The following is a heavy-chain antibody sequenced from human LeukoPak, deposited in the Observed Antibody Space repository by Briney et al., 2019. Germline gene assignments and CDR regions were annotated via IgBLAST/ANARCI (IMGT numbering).Heavy chain of an antibody. D-gene: IGHD5-18*01. CDR1: GGSISSGGYS. V-gene: IGHV4-30-2*01. J-gene: IGHJ3*02. Sequence: KSSETLSLTCAVWGGSISSGGYSCSWIRQPPGKGLERIGYIYHSGSTYYNPSLQSRVTISVDRSQDQFSLKLSSVAAADTAVYYCARVDTAMFYAFDIWGQGTMVTVSS. CDR3: ARVDTAMFYAFDI. CDR2: IYHSGST.